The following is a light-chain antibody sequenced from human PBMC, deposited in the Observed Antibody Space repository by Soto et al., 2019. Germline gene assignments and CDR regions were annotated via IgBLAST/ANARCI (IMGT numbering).Light chain of an antibody. CDR2: DVS. J-gene: IGLJ2*01. V-gene: IGLV2-14*01. CDR1: SSDVGGYNH. CDR3: SSYTSSSTVI. Sequence: QSALTQPASVSGSPGQSITISCPGTSSDVGGYNHVSWYQQHPGKVPKLMIYDVSNRPSGVSNRFSGSKSGNTASLTISGLQAEDEADYYCSSYTSSSTVIFGGGTKLTVL.